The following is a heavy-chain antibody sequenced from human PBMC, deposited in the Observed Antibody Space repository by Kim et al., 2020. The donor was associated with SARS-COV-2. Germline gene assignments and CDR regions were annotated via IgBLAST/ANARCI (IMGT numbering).Heavy chain of an antibody. V-gene: IGHV3-23*01. D-gene: IGHD3-10*01. CDR3: AKRFTMVRGADFDY. J-gene: IGHJ4*02. CDR1: GFTFSSYA. CDR2: ISGSGGST. Sequence: GGSLRLSCAASGFTFSSYAMSWVRQAPGKGLEWVSAISGSGGSTNYADSVKGRFTISRDNSKNTLYLQMNSLRAEDTAVYYCAKRFTMVRGADFDYWGQGTLVTVSS.